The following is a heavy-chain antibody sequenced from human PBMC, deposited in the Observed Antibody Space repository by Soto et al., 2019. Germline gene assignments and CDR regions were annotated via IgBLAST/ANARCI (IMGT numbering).Heavy chain of an antibody. CDR1: GFTFSKNA. CDR3: ARGSASVAPYYFDY. CDR2: ISGSGGST. D-gene: IGHD3-16*01. Sequence: GGSLRLSCAASGFTFSKNAMSWVRQAPGKGLEWISAISGSGGSTYHADSVKGRFTISRDNSKNTLYLQMSSLRGDDTAVYFCARGSASVAPYYFDYWGQGTLVTVSS. J-gene: IGHJ4*02. V-gene: IGHV3-23*01.